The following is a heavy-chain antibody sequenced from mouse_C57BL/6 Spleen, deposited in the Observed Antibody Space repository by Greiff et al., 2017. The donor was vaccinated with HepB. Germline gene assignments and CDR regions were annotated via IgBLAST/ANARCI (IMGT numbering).Heavy chain of an antibody. V-gene: IGHV1-74*01. CDR1: GYTFTSYW. J-gene: IGHJ2*01. D-gene: IGHD2-4*01. CDR2: IHPSDSDT. CDR3: AIRSYYDYDGNYFDY. Sequence: VQLQQPGAELVKPGASVKVSCKASGYTFTSYWMHWVKQRPGQGLEWIGRIHPSDSDTNYNQKFKGKATLTVDKSSSTAYMQLSSLTSEDSAVYYCAIRSYYDYDGNYFDYWGQGTTLTVSS.